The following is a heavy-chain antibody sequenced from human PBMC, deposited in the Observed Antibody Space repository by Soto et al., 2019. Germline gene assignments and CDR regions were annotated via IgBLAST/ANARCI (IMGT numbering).Heavy chain of an antibody. D-gene: IGHD6-19*01. CDR2: INAGNGNT. J-gene: IGHJ6*02. Sequence: ASVKVSCKASGYTFTSYAMHWVRQAPGQRLEWMGWINAGNGNTKYSQKFQGRVTITRDTSASTAYMELSSLRSEDTAVYYCAGPKSSGWDYYYYGMDVWGQGTTVTVSS. CDR1: GYTFTSYA. V-gene: IGHV1-3*01. CDR3: AGPKSSGWDYYYYGMDV.